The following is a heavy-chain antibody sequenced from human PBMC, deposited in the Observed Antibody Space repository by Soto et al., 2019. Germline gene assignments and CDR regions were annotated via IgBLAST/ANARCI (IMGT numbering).Heavy chain of an antibody. J-gene: IGHJ4*02. CDR2: IYYSGST. CDR1: GGSISSSY. Sequence: SETLSLTCTVSGGSISSSYWSWIRQPPGKGLEWIGYIYYSGSTHSHPSLKSRVTISVDTSKNQFSLKLNSVTAADTAVYYCASIRYCNGGACYSDFFFDYWGQGILVNVAS. CDR3: ASIRYCNGGACYSDFFFDY. V-gene: IGHV4-59*01. D-gene: IGHD2-15*01.